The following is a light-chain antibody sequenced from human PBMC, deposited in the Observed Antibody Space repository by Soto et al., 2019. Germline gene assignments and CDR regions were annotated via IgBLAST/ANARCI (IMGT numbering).Light chain of an antibody. Sequence: DIQMTQSPSSLSASVRDSVTITCRASQNIRNYLNWYQQKPGKAPKLLIYAASSLQSGVPSRFSGSGSGTDFTLTISSLQPEDFATYYCQQSYSTPITFGQGTRLEI. CDR2: AAS. CDR3: QQSYSTPIT. V-gene: IGKV1-39*01. J-gene: IGKJ5*01. CDR1: QNIRNY.